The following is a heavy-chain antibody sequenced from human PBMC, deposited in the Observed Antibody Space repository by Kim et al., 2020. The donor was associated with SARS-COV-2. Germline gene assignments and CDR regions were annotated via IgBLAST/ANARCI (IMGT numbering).Heavy chain of an antibody. CDR1: GFTFSNAW. V-gene: IGHV3-15*01. J-gene: IGHJ2*01. CDR2: IKSKTDGGTT. Sequence: GGSLRLSCAASGFTFSNAWMSWVRQAPGKGLEWVGRIKSKTDGGTTDYAAPVKGRFTISRDDSKNTLYLQMNSLKTEDTAVYYCTTVPLEVLGDWYFDLWGRGTLVTVSS. CDR3: TTVPLEVLGDWYFDL.